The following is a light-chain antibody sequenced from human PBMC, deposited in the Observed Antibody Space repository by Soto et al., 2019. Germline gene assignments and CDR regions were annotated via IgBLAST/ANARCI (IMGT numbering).Light chain of an antibody. CDR1: QSVSSY. J-gene: IGKJ4*01. CDR3: QQRSSWSLT. V-gene: IGKV3-11*01. CDR2: DAS. Sequence: EIVLTQSPATLSLSPGERATLSCRASQSVSSYLDWYQQKPGHAPRLLIYDASNRATGIPARFSGSGSGTDFTLTISNLEPEDYAAYYCQQRSSWSLTVGGGTEVGIK.